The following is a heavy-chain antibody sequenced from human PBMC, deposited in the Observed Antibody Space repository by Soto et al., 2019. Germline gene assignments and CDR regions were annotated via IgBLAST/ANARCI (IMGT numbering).Heavy chain of an antibody. CDR2: ISYDGSNK. CDR3: AKCPGVAAAGPPFDP. CDR1: GFRFSDYG. Sequence: QEQLVESGGGVVQPGRSLRLSCAASGFRFSDYGLHWVRQAPGKGPVWVAVISYDGSNKYYADSVKGRFTISRDNSKNTVYRHMNSLRAEDTALYYCAKCPGVAAAGPPFDPWGQGTLVTVSS. D-gene: IGHD6-13*01. V-gene: IGHV3-30*18. J-gene: IGHJ5*02.